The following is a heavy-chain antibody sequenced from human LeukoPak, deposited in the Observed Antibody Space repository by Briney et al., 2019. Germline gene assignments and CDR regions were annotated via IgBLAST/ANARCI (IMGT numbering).Heavy chain of an antibody. CDR2: IKQDGSEK. Sequence: GGSLRLSCAASGFTFSSYWMSWVRQAPGKGLEWVTNIKQDGSEKYYVDSVKSRFTISRDNAKKSLYLQMNSLRAEDTAVYYCARDIVVVPADTSFFDYWGQGTLVTVSS. V-gene: IGHV3-7*04. J-gene: IGHJ4*02. CDR3: ARDIVVVPADTSFFDY. CDR1: GFTFSSYW. D-gene: IGHD2-2*01.